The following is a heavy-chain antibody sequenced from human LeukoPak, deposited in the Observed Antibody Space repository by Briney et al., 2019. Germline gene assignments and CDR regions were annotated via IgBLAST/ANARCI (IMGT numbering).Heavy chain of an antibody. CDR3: ARPGYGDPYYFDY. Sequence: QPGRSLRLSCAASGFTFSSYGMHWVPQAPGKGLEGVAVIWYDGSNKYYADSVKGRFTISRDNSKNTLSLQMNSLRAEDTAVYYCARPGYGDPYYFDYWGQGTLVTVSS. J-gene: IGHJ4*02. CDR1: GFTFSSYG. CDR2: IWYDGSNK. D-gene: IGHD4-17*01. V-gene: IGHV3-33*01.